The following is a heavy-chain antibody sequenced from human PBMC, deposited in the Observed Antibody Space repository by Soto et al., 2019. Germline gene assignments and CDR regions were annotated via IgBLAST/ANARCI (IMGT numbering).Heavy chain of an antibody. CDR1: GVSLTSYY. Sequence: QVQLQESGPGLVKPSETLSLTCSVSGVSLTSYYWSWIRQTPGKTLEWIGCIFYNGTTNYNPSLKSRVTISLDMSKKQFSLKLNSVTAEDTALYYCARGKGTHRYWGQGTLVTVSS. CDR2: IFYNGTT. D-gene: IGHD3-10*01. CDR3: ARGKGTHRY. V-gene: IGHV4-59*01. J-gene: IGHJ4*02.